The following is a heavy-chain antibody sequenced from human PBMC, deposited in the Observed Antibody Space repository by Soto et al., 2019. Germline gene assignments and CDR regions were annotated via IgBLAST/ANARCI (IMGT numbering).Heavy chain of an antibody. Sequence: SETLSLTCTVSGGSMSSNYWAWIRQSPGKGLEWIGYIYYTGSTKYNPSLKSRVTISLDTSKNQFSLRLTSVTSADTAVYYCARGGSYGDFFDYWGQGAQVTVSS. CDR3: ARGGSYGDFFDY. J-gene: IGHJ4*02. CDR2: IYYTGST. D-gene: IGHD4-17*01. V-gene: IGHV4-59*01. CDR1: GGSMSSNY.